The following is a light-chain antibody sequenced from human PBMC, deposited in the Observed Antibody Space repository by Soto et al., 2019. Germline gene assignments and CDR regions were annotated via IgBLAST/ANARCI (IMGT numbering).Light chain of an antibody. V-gene: IGLV1-40*01. CDR1: SSNIGAGYD. CDR2: GNR. CDR3: HSYDTSLTGEV. J-gene: IGLJ3*02. Sequence: QSVLTQPPSVSGAPGQWVTISCTGNSSNIGAGYDVHWYQQLPGTAPKLLIFGNRYRPSGVPNRFSCSKSGSSASLAITGLQAEDEAYYYYHSYDTSLTGEVFGGGTK.